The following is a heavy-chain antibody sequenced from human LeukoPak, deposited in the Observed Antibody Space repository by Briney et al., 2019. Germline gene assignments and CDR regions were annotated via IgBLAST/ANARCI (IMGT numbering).Heavy chain of an antibody. CDR1: GFTFSDYY. J-gene: IGHJ4*02. CDR3: AKLRVGAIDY. V-gene: IGHV3-7*01. D-gene: IGHD1-26*01. CDR2: IKQDGSEK. Sequence: GGSLRLSCAASGFTFSDYYMSWIRQAPGKGLEWVANIKQDGSEKYYVDSVKGRFTISRDNAKNSLYLQMNSLRAEDTAVFYCAKLRVGAIDYWGQGTLVTVSS.